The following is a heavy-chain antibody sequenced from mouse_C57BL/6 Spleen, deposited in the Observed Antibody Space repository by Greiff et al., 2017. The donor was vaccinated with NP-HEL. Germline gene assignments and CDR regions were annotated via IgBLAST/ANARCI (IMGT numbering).Heavy chain of an antibody. J-gene: IGHJ2*01. CDR3: ARDYYGSSSYYFDY. CDR2: INPGSGGT. Sequence: VQLQQSGAELVRPGTSVKVSCKASGYAFTNYLIEWVKQRPGQGLEWIGVINPGSGGTNYNEKFKGKATLTADKSSSTAYMQLSSLTSEGSAVYFCARDYYGSSSYYFDYWGQGTTLTVSS. V-gene: IGHV1-54*01. CDR1: GYAFTNYL. D-gene: IGHD1-1*01.